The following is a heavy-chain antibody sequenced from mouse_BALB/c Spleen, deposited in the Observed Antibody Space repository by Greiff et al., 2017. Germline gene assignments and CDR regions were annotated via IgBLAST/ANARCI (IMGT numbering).Heavy chain of an antibody. CDR3: ARHELYAMDY. J-gene: IGHJ4*01. V-gene: IGHV5-6*01. CDR2: ISSGGSYT. Sequence: EVNLMESGGDLVKPGGSLKLSCAASGFTFSSYGMSWVRQTPDKRLEWVATISSGGSYTYYPDSVKGRFTISRDNAKNTLYLQMSSLKSEDTAMYYCARHELYAMDYWGQGTSVTVSS. CDR1: GFTFSSYG.